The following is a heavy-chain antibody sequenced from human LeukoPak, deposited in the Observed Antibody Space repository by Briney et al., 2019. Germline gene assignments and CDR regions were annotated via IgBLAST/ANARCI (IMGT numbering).Heavy chain of an antibody. CDR2: IRYDGSNK. Sequence: GGSLRLSCAASGFTFSSYGMHWVRQAPGKGLEWVAFIRYDGSNKYYADSVKGRFTISRDNSKNTLYLQMNSLRAEDTALYYCAKDSGSGWYEAHFDPWGQGTLVTVSS. D-gene: IGHD6-19*01. CDR1: GFTFSSYG. CDR3: AKDSGSGWYEAHFDP. V-gene: IGHV3-30*02. J-gene: IGHJ5*02.